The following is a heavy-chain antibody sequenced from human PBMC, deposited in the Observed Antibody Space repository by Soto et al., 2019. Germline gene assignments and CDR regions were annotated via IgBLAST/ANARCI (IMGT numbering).Heavy chain of an antibody. CDR2: IKSKTDGGTT. CDR3: TAYDPLGYCSSTSCLYDAFDI. D-gene: IGHD2-2*01. CDR1: GFTFSNAW. J-gene: IGHJ3*02. Sequence: EVQLVESGGGLVKPGGSLRLSCAASGFTFSNAWMSWVRQAPGKGLEWVGRIKSKTDGGTTDYAAPVKGRFTISRDDSKNTLYLQMNSLKTEDTAVYYCTAYDPLGYCSSTSCLYDAFDIWDQGTMVTVSS. V-gene: IGHV3-15*01.